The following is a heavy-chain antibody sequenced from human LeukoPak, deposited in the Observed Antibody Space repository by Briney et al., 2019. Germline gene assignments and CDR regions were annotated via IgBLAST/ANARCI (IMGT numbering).Heavy chain of an antibody. CDR2: INPNSGGT. D-gene: IGHD5-18*01. CDR1: GYTFTGYY. V-gene: IGHV1-2*04. J-gene: IGHJ4*02. Sequence: ASVKVSCKASGYTFTGYYMHWVRQAPGQGLEWMGWINPNSGGTNYAQKFQGWVTMTRDTSISTAYMELSRLRSDDTAVYYCARVWQLCLQSLGYWGQGTLVTVSS. CDR3: ARVWQLCLQSLGY.